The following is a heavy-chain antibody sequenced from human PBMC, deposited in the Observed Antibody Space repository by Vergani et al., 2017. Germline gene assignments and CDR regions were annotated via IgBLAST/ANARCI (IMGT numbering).Heavy chain of an antibody. CDR2: IYYSGLT. Sequence: QLQLQQSGPVLLKPSETLFLTCTVSAESISSGSYYWGWIRQPPGKSLEWIGSIYYSGLTYYNPSLKSRVAISVDTSKNQFSLKVTSVTAADTAVYFCARQRPGSGWSPGDFDDWGQGILVTVSS. CDR1: AESISSGSYY. D-gene: IGHD6-19*01. V-gene: IGHV4-39*01. CDR3: ARQRPGSGWSPGDFDD. J-gene: IGHJ4*02.